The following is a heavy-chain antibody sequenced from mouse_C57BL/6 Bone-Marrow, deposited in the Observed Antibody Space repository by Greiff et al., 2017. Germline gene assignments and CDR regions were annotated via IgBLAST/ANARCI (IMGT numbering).Heavy chain of an antibody. D-gene: IGHD2-1*01. CDR3: VRRGAYGIKTIYAMDY. CDR2: IRSKSNNYAT. V-gene: IGHV10-1*01. CDR1: GFSFNTYA. Sequence: EVMLVESGGGLVQPKGSLKLSCAASGFSFNTYAMNWVRQAPGKGLEWVARIRSKSNNYATYYADSVKDRFTISRDDSESMLYLQMNNLKTEDTAMYYCVRRGAYGIKTIYAMDYWGQGTSVTVSS. J-gene: IGHJ4*01.